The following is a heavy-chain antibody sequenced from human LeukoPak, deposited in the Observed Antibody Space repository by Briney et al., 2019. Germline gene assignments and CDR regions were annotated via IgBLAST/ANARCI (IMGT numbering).Heavy chain of an antibody. CDR2: IYYSGST. CDR3: ARVDIGYCSGGSCPDY. CDR1: GGSISSGGYY. J-gene: IGHJ4*02. D-gene: IGHD2-15*01. Sequence: SETLSLTCTVSGGSISSGGYYWSWIRQHPGKGLAWIGYIYYSGSTYYNPSLKSRVTISVDTSKNQFSLKLSSVTAADTAVYYCARVDIGYCSGGSCPDYWGQGTLVTVSS. V-gene: IGHV4-31*03.